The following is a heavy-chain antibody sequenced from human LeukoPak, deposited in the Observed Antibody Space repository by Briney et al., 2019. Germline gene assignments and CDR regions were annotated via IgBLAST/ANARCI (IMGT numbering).Heavy chain of an antibody. J-gene: IGHJ4*02. CDR3: ANLVAATNPFDY. CDR2: ISYDGSNK. CDR1: GFTFSSYG. V-gene: IGHV3-30*18. Sequence: TGGSLRLSCAASGFTFSSYGMHWVRQAPGKGLEWVAVISYDGSNKYYADSVKGRFTISRDNSKNTLYLQMNSLRAEDTAVYYCANLVAATNPFDYWGQGTLVTVSS. D-gene: IGHD2-15*01.